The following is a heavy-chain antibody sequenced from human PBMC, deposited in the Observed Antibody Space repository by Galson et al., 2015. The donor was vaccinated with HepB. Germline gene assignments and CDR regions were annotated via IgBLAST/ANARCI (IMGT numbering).Heavy chain of an antibody. V-gene: IGHV1-3*01. CDR2: INAGNGNT. Sequence: SVKVSCKASGYTFTSYAMHWARQATGQRLEWMGWINAGNGNTKYSQKFRGRVTITRDTSASTAYMVLSSLRSEDTAVYYCARSRSIGQQLARLFHYYYGMDVWGQGTTVTVSS. D-gene: IGHD6-13*01. CDR1: GYTFTSYA. J-gene: IGHJ6*02. CDR3: ARSRSIGQQLARLFHYYYGMDV.